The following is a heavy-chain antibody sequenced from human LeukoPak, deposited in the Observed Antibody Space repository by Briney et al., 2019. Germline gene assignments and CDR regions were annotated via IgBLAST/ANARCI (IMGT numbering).Heavy chain of an antibody. D-gene: IGHD5-12*01. CDR2: IYHSGST. V-gene: IGHV4-30-2*01. J-gene: IGHJ3*02. CDR1: GGSISSGGYS. CDR3: ARAGKKWLRKSGAFDI. Sequence: PSQTLSLTCAVSGGSISSGGYSWSWIRQPPGKGLEWIGYIYHSGSTYYNPFLKSRVTISVDRSKNQFSLKLSSVTAADTAVYYCARAGKKWLRKSGAFDIWGQGTMVTVSS.